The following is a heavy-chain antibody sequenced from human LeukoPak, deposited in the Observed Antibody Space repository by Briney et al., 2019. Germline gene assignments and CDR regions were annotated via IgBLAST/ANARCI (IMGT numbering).Heavy chain of an antibody. V-gene: IGHV3-7*01. Sequence: GGSLRLSCEASKFIFSNYWMSWVRQAPGKGLAWMAYIKKTGSETFYVDSVKGRFTITRDNDRNSVFLQMNSLRAEDTAVYYCAREDGYCSGDNCYSYFDSWGQGTLVTVSS. D-gene: IGHD2-15*01. CDR1: KFIFSNYW. CDR3: AREDGYCSGDNCYSYFDS. J-gene: IGHJ4*02. CDR2: IKKTGSET.